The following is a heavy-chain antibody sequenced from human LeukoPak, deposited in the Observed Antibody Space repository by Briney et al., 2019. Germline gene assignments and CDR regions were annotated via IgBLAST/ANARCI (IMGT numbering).Heavy chain of an antibody. Sequence: PSETLSLTCTVSGGSISTYYWSWIRQPPGKGLEWIGYIYNTGGTNYNPSLKSRVTISVDTSKNQFSLKLNSVTAADAAVYYCARFLSRGYYPAEYFQHWGQGALVTVSS. CDR2: IYNTGGT. V-gene: IGHV4-59*01. CDR1: GGSISTYY. J-gene: IGHJ1*01. CDR3: ARFLSRGYYPAEYFQH. D-gene: IGHD3-22*01.